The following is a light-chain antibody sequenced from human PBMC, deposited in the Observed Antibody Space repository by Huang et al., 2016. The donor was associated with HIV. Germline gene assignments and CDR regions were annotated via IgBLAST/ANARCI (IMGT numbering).Light chain of an antibody. J-gene: IGKJ2*01. CDR1: QSILHSNGYNY. CDR3: MQAKQTPYT. CDR2: MGS. Sequence: DIVMTQSPLSLAVTPGAPASISCRSSQSILHSNGYNYLAWYVQKPGQSPQLLIDMGSNRASGVPDRIIGGGSGVEFTLKISRVEAEDVGVYYCMQAKQTPYTFGPGTKLEIK. V-gene: IGKV2-28*01.